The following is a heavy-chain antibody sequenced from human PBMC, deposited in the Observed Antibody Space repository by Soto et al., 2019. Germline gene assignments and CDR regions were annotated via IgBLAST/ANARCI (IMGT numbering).Heavy chain of an antibody. J-gene: IGHJ4*02. CDR2: IYYSGST. Sequence: QVQLQESGPGLVKPSETLSLTCTVSGGSISSYYWSWIRQPPGKGLEWIGYIYYSGSTNYNPSLKSRVTISVDTSKNQFSLKLSSVTAADTAVYYCARFPADYGGNLGWGQGTLVTVSS. CDR3: ARFPADYGGNLG. CDR1: GGSISSYY. D-gene: IGHD4-17*01. V-gene: IGHV4-59*01.